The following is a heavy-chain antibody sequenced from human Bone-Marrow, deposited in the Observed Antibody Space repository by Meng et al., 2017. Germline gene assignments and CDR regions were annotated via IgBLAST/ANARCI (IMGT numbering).Heavy chain of an antibody. D-gene: IGHD3-10*01. Sequence: ASVKVACKASGYTFTSYYMHWVRQAPGQGLEWMGIINPSGGSTSYAQKFQGRVTMTRDTSTSTVYMELSSLRSEDTAVYYCTRDDAKLNDAFDIWGQGTMVTVSS. CDR1: GYTFTSYY. J-gene: IGHJ3*02. V-gene: IGHV1-46*01. CDR3: TRDDAKLNDAFDI. CDR2: INPSGGST.